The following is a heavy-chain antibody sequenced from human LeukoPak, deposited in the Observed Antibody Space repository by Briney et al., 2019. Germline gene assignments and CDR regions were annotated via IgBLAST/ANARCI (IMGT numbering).Heavy chain of an antibody. CDR2: VYSSGST. Sequence: SETLSLTCTVSGGSISNSFYYWGWIRQPPGKGLEWIGSVYSSGSTYYNPSLKSRVTISVDTSKNQFSLKLSSVTAADTAVYYCARGSGWTFRWGQGTLVTVSS. CDR3: ARGSGWTFR. CDR1: GGSISNSFYY. D-gene: IGHD6-19*01. V-gene: IGHV4-39*07. J-gene: IGHJ4*02.